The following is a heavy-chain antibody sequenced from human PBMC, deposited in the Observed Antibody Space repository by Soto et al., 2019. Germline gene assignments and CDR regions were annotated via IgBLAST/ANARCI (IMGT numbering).Heavy chain of an antibody. D-gene: IGHD3-22*01. CDR1: GGSVSSSSYY. Sequence: PSETLSLTCTVSGGSVSSSSYYWSWIRHPPGKGLEWIGYTYSSGSTNYNPALKSRVTISVATSKNQFSLKLSSVTAADTAVYYCARSPPYYDSSGYPIDYWGQGTLVTVS. J-gene: IGHJ4*02. V-gene: IGHV4-61*01. CDR2: TYSSGST. CDR3: ARSPPYYDSSGYPIDY.